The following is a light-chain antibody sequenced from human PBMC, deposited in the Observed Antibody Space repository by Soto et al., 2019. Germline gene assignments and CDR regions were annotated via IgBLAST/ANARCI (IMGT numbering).Light chain of an antibody. CDR1: QSVSSN. CDR3: QHYNNWPPWT. J-gene: IGKJ1*01. V-gene: IGKV3-15*01. Sequence: EIEMTQSPATLSLSPGERATLYCWASQSVSSNLAWYQQKPGQAPRLLIYGASTRVTGVPARFSGSGSGTEFLLIISSLQSEDFAVYYCQHYNNWPPWTFGQGTKVEIK. CDR2: GAS.